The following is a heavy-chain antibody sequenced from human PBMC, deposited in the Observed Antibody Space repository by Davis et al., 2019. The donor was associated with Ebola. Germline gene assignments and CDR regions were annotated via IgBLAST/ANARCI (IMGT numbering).Heavy chain of an antibody. V-gene: IGHV4-39*01. CDR2: IYSSGST. J-gene: IGHJ5*02. Sequence: MPSETLSLTCTVSGGSISSSSYYWGWLRQPPGKGLEWIGNIYSSGSTYYSPSLQSRVTISVDTSKNQFSLKLSSVTAADTAVYYCARRNRYCSGGSCRNWFDPWGQGTLVTVSS. CDR3: ARRNRYCSGGSCRNWFDP. D-gene: IGHD2-15*01. CDR1: GGSISSSSYY.